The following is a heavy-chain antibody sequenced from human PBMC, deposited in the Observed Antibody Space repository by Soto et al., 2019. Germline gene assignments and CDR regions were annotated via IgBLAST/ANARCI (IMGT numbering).Heavy chain of an antibody. Sequence: PSETLSLTCTVSGGSMRNYFWTWIRQPPGKGLEWIGYIHYSGTTSFFPSYNPSLRSRVTISEDTSKNQFSLKLLSVTTADTAVYFRAAGEASSRNLAPYYLDFWGQGTLFTVSS. D-gene: IGHD6-13*01. J-gene: IGHJ4*02. CDR2: IHYSGTT. CDR1: GGSMRNYF. V-gene: IGHV4-59*01. CDR3: AAGEASSRNLAPYYLDF.